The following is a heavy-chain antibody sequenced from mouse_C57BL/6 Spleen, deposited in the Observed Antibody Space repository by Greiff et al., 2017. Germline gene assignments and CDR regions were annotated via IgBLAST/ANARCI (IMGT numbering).Heavy chain of an antibody. D-gene: IGHD2-2*01. J-gene: IGHJ1*03. CDR1: GYSFTGYF. V-gene: IGHV1-20*01. Sequence: VHVKQSGPELVKPGDSVKISCKASGYSFTGYFMNWVMPSHGKSLEWIGRINPYNGDTFYNQKFKGKATLTVDKSSSTTHMDLRSLTSEGSAGYYCAREEGLQWYFDVWGTGTTVTVSS. CDR2: INPYNGDT. CDR3: AREEGLQWYFDV.